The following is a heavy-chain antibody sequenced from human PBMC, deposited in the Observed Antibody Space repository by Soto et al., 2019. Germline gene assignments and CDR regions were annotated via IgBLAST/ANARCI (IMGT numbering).Heavy chain of an antibody. V-gene: IGHV4-30-4*01. J-gene: IGHJ6*02. Sequence: QVQLQESGPGLVKPSQTLSLTCTVSGGSISSGDYYWNWIRQTPGKGLEWIGYIYYSGSTFYNPSLKSRLTISVDMSKNQFSLKLSSVTAADTAVYYCARDFGTYYYDSSGFNGAYYYAIDVWGQGTTVTVSS. D-gene: IGHD3-22*01. CDR1: GGSISSGDYY. CDR2: IYYSGST. CDR3: ARDFGTYYYDSSGFNGAYYYAIDV.